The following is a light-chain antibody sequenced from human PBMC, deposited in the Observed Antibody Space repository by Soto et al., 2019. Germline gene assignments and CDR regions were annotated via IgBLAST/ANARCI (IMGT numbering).Light chain of an antibody. CDR2: DAS. J-gene: IGKJ2*01. V-gene: IGKV3-11*01. CDR1: QSVSSY. CDR3: QQRSNWPPYT. Sequence: EIVLTQSPATLSLSPGERATLSCRASQSVSSYLAWYQQKPGQAPRLLIYDASNRATGIPARFSGSGSGTDFPLTIGSLEPEDFAVYYCQQRSNWPPYTFGQGTKLEIK.